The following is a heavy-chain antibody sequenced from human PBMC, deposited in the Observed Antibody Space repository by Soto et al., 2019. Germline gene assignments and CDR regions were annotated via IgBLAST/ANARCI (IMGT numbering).Heavy chain of an antibody. CDR3: ARPDGATYNFRY. Sequence: GGSLRLSCAASGFIFNTYSMSWVRQAPGKGLEWVSAISTTGGSTYYADSVKGRFAISRDNSQNTLYLQVNSLRAEDTAIYYCARPDGATYNFRYWGQGTLVTVSS. J-gene: IGHJ4*02. D-gene: IGHD1-1*01. V-gene: IGHV3-23*01. CDR2: ISTTGGST. CDR1: GFIFNTYS.